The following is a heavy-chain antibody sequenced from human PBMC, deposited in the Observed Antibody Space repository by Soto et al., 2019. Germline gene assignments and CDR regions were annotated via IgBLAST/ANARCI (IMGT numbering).Heavy chain of an antibody. J-gene: IGHJ3*01. CDR2: IYYSGST. Sequence: QVQLQESGPGLVKPSETLSLTCTVSGGSISSYYWSWIRQPPGKGLEWIGYIYYSGSTNYNPSLKNRVTISVDTSKNQFSQKLSSVTAADTAVYYWARQGGWDAFDVWGQGTMVTVSS. CDR3: ARQGGWDAFDV. D-gene: IGHD2-15*01. CDR1: GGSISSYY. V-gene: IGHV4-59*08.